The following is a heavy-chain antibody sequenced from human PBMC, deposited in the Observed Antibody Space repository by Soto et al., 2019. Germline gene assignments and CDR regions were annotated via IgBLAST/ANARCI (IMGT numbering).Heavy chain of an antibody. J-gene: IGHJ6*02. CDR3: GSWLRESGIGGSENDGMDV. CDR2: IMPIFGRA. D-gene: IGHD3-3*01. Sequence: QVQLVQSGAEVKKPGSSVKVSCKASGGTFSNYAFSWVRQAPGQGLEWLGGIMPIFGRADYAQKFRGRVKNSADXPXRXSDXELSRLRSEDRAVYDRGSWLRESGIGGSENDGMDVWGQGTTVTVSS. CDR1: GGTFSNYA. V-gene: IGHV1-69*12.